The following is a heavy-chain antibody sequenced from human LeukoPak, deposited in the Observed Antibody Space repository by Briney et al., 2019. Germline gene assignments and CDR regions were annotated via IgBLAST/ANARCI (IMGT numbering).Heavy chain of an antibody. CDR2: ISYDGNNK. J-gene: IGHJ3*02. CDR3: AGDPLDISRWTNAFDI. CDR1: GYTFTHYG. D-gene: IGHD5-12*01. Sequence: PGGSLRLSCVISGYTFTHYGFHWVRQAPGKALEWVAFISYDGNNKYEDSVKGRFTISRDNSKSTLHLQMNGLRAEDTAVYYCAGDPLDISRWTNAFDIWGQGTTVIVS. V-gene: IGHV3-30*03.